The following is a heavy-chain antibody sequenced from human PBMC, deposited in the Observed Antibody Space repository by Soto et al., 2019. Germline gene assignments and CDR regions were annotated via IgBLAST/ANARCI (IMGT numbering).Heavy chain of an antibody. CDR3: ARVWGINWFDP. Sequence: QVQLQESGPGLVKPSQTLSLTCTVSGGSISSGGYYWSWIRQHPGKGLEWIGYIYYSGSTYYNPSLQXRXTXSXNTSKNQFALKLSSVTAADTAVYYCARVWGINWFDPWGQGTLVTVSS. J-gene: IGHJ5*02. CDR1: GGSISSGGYY. CDR2: IYYSGST. D-gene: IGHD1-26*01. V-gene: IGHV4-31*03.